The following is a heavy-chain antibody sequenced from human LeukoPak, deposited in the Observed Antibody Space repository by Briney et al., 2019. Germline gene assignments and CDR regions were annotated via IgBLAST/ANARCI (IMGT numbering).Heavy chain of an antibody. CDR1: GGSISSSHW. J-gene: IGHJ4*02. D-gene: IGHD1-26*01. CDR3: ARDSERFYFDY. Sequence: SETLSLTCAVSGGSISSSHWWSWVRQPPGKGLEWVGEIHHSGSDNYNPSLRSRVTISVDKSKNLFSLNLSSVTAADTAIYYCARDSERFYFDYWGQGTLVTVSS. V-gene: IGHV4-4*02. CDR2: IHHSGSD.